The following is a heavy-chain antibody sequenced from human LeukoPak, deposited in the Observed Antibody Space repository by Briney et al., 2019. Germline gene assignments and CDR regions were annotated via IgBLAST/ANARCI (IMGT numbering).Heavy chain of an antibody. D-gene: IGHD3-10*01. V-gene: IGHV4-31*03. J-gene: IGHJ5*02. CDR1: GGSISSGGYY. CDR3: ARRPGASWYGGDWFDP. Sequence: PSQTLPLTCTVSGGSISSGGYYWSWIRQHPGKGLEWIGYIYYSGSTYYNPSLKSRVTISVDTSKNQFSLKLSSVTAADTAVYYCARRPGASWYGGDWFDPWGQGTLVTVSS. CDR2: IYYSGST.